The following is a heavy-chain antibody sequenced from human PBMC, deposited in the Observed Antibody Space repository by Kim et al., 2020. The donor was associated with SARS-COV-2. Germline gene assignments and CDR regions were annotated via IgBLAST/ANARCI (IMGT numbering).Heavy chain of an antibody. Sequence: SETLSLTCAVYGGSFSGYYWSWIRQPPGKGLEWIGEINHSGSTNYNPSLKSRVTISVDTSKNQFSLKLSSVTAADTAVYYCARGRVVVVVAATHYYYYMDVWGKGTTVTVSS. V-gene: IGHV4-34*01. D-gene: IGHD2-15*01. CDR3: ARGRVVVVVAATHYYYYMDV. J-gene: IGHJ6*03. CDR2: INHSGST. CDR1: GGSFSGYY.